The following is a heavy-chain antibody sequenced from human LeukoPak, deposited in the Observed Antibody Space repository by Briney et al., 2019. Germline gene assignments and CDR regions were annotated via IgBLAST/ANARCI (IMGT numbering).Heavy chain of an antibody. CDR2: IYHSGST. CDR3: ARGAPAYCGGDCYSGMYWFDP. Sequence: SQTLSLTCTVSGGSVSSGNYYWSWIRQPAGKGLEWIGYIYHSGSTYYNPSLKSRVTISVDRSKNQFSLKLSSVTAADTAVYYCARGAPAYCGGDCYSGMYWFDPWGQGTLVTVSS. CDR1: GGSVSSGNYY. V-gene: IGHV4-61*10. D-gene: IGHD2-21*01. J-gene: IGHJ5*02.